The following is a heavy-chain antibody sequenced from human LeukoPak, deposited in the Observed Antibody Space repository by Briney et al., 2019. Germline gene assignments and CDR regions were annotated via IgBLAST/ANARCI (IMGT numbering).Heavy chain of an antibody. D-gene: IGHD5-24*01. Sequence: RPSETLSLTCTVSGGSISSSSYYWGWIRQPPGKGLEWIGSIYHSGSTYYNPSLKSRVTISVDTSKNQFSLKLSSVTAADTAVYYCARDGDGFNYYFDYWGQGTLVTVSS. J-gene: IGHJ4*02. CDR1: GGSISSSSYY. CDR2: IYHSGST. CDR3: ARDGDGFNYYFDY. V-gene: IGHV4-39*07.